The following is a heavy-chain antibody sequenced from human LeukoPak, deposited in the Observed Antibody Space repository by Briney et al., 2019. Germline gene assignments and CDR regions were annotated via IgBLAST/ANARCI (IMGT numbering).Heavy chain of an antibody. CDR2: IYYRGNA. D-gene: IGHD3-22*01. Sequence: PSETLSLTCTVSGGSISSSNYYGALIRQPPGQGLEWIGSIYYRGNAYYNPSLKSRVTISVDTSKNQFSLSLSSVTAADTAVYYCAREEDRSGDWGQGTLVTVTS. CDR3: AREEDRSGD. V-gene: IGHV4-39*07. J-gene: IGHJ4*02. CDR1: GGSISSSNYY.